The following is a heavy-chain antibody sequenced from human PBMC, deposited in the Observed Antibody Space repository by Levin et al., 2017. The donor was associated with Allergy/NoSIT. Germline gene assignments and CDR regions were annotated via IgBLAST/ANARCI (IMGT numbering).Heavy chain of an antibody. CDR3: AKDWGDYGDY. J-gene: IGHJ4*02. CDR1: GFTFSSYA. V-gene: IGHV3-23*01. D-gene: IGHD3-16*01. CDR2: ISGSGGST. Sequence: GESLKISCAASGFTFSSYAMSWVRQAPGKGLEWVSAISGSGGSTYYADSVKGRFTISRDNSKNTLYLQMNSLRAEDTAVYYCAKDWGDYGDYWGQGTLVTVSS.